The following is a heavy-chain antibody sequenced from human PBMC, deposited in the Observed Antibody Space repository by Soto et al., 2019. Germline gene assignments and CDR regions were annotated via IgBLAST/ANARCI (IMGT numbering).Heavy chain of an antibody. CDR2: IRGFSPYT. CDR1: GWTFRHYT. Sequence: GFLGLSSISSGWTFRHYTITCVRQAPGRGLEWASGIRGFSPYTFYAESVKGRFTISRDNAKNSLYLQMNSLRAEDTAVYYCARDRGYDAHDYYYNAMVAWAQGTTV. J-gene: IGHJ6*02. CDR3: ARDRGYDAHDYYYNAMVA. D-gene: IGHD5-12*01. V-gene: IGHV3-21*01.